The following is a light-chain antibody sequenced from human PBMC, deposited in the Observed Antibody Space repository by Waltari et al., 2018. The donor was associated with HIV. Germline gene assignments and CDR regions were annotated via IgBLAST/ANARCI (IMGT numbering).Light chain of an antibody. CDR1: NSDVGSYNL. CDR3: CSYAGSNTFV. V-gene: IGLV2-23*03. Sequence: QSALTQPASVSGSPGQSITISCTGTNSDVGSYNLVSWYQQHPGKAPKLMIYECSKRPSGVSNRFSGSKSGNTASLTISGLQAEDEADYYCCSYAGSNTFVFGTGTKVTVL. J-gene: IGLJ1*01. CDR2: ECS.